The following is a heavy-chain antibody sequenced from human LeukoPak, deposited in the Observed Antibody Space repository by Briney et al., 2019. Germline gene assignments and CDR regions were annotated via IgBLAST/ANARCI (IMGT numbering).Heavy chain of an antibody. J-gene: IGHJ5*02. CDR1: GYSFTSHW. CDR2: IYPRDSNT. V-gene: IGHV5-51*01. D-gene: IGHD6-13*01. CDR3: ARHPIAAGGAYNWFDP. Sequence: GVSLKISCKGSGYGSGYSFTSHWIAWVRQMPGKGLEWMGIIYPRDSNTIYSPSFQGQVTISVDTSINTAYLQWISLKASDTAMYYCARHPIAAGGAYNWFDPWGQGTLVTVSS.